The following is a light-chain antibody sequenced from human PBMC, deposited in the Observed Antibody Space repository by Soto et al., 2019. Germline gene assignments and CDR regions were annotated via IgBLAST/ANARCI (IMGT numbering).Light chain of an antibody. CDR1: QSVSSY. Sequence: EIVLTQSPATLSLSPGERATLSCRASQSVSSYLAWYHQKPGQAPRLLIYDASNRATGVPARFSGSGSGTDFTLTISSLEPEDFALYYCQQRNNWPPITFGQGTRLEIK. CDR2: DAS. CDR3: QQRNNWPPIT. J-gene: IGKJ5*01. V-gene: IGKV3-11*01.